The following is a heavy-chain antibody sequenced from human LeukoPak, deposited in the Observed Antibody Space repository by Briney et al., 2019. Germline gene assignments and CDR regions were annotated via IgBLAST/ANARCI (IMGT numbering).Heavy chain of an antibody. V-gene: IGHV3-21*01. CDR3: VRLRRNNDRSGYYYYYDY. D-gene: IGHD3-22*01. J-gene: IGHJ4*02. CDR2: ISVRSNYR. Sequence: GGSLTLPCAASGYTFSDFSVNWVRQAPGKGPEWVSSISVRSNYRYYADSVRGRFTISRDDARDSLFPQMNSLRAEDTAVYFCVRLRRNNDRSGYYYYYDYWGQGTLVTVSS. CDR1: GYTFSDFS.